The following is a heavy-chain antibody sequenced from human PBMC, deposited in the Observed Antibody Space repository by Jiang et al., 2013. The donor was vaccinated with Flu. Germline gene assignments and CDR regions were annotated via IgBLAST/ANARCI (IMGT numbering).Heavy chain of an antibody. CDR2: ITGSADNT. J-gene: IGHJ4*02. CDR3: AKDRSRSWSFWGASDF. V-gene: IGHV3-23*01. CDR1: GFTFSTYA. Sequence: RLSCAASGFTFSTYAMSWVRLAPGKGLQWVSGITGSADNTYYADSVKGRFTISRDNSKSTVYLQMNSLRGEDSAVYYCAKDRSRSWSFWGASDFWGQGTLVAVSS. D-gene: IGHD6-13*01.